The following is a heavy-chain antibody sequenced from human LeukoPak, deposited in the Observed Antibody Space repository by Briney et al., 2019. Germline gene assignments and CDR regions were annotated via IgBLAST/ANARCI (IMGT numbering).Heavy chain of an antibody. D-gene: IGHD4-23*01. CDR1: GFTFSDHY. V-gene: IGHV3-11*05. CDR3: ARGDYGGDYFDY. Sequence: GGSLRLSCEVSGFTFSDHYMSWIRQAPGKRLEGVSYISSGSTYTNYADPVGGRFTISRDNAKNSLYLQMNSLRAEDTAVYYCARGDYGGDYFDYWGQGTLVTVSS. CDR2: ISSGSTYT. J-gene: IGHJ4*02.